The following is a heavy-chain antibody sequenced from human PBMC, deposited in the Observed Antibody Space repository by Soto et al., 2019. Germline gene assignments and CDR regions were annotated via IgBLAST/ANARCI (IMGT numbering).Heavy chain of an antibody. Sequence: QVQLVQSGAEVKKPGSSVKVSCKASGATFSSYAISWVRQAPGQGLEWMGGIIPIFGTANYAQKFQGRVTITADESTSTAYMELSSLRSEDTAVYYCARAILPSHIRGYYYYGMDVWGQGTTVTVSS. D-gene: IGHD2-21*02. CDR3: ARAILPSHIRGYYYYGMDV. J-gene: IGHJ6*02. V-gene: IGHV1-69*01. CDR1: GATFSSYA. CDR2: IIPIFGTA.